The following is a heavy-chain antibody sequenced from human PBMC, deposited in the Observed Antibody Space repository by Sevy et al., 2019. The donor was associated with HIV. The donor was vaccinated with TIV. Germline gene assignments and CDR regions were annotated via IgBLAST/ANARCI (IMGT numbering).Heavy chain of an antibody. V-gene: IGHV3-13*01. CDR3: ARSGGYSDYGMDV. D-gene: IGHD5-12*01. CDR1: GFTFSSYD. J-gene: IGHJ6*02. CDR2: IGRGGDA. Sequence: GGSLRLSCGASGFTFSSYDMHWVRQAAGKGLEWVSGIGRGGDAYYPGSVKGRFTISREKVKNSLYLQVNSLGAGDTAVYYCARSGGYSDYGMDVWGQGTTVTVSS.